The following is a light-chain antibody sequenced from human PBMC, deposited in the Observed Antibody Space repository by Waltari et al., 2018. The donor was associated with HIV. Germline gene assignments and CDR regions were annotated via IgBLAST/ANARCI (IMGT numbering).Light chain of an antibody. CDR1: SRDVGGYRY. CDR3: SAYARSAAHVI. J-gene: IGLJ2*01. CDR2: DVS. Sequence: QSALTQPASVSGSPGQSITISCSGTSRDVGGYRYVSWYQQHPGKAPKLVIFDVSNRPSGGPNRFSASRTGNTASLTISGLQTEDEGDYFCSAYARSAAHVIFGGGTKLTVL. V-gene: IGLV2-14*03.